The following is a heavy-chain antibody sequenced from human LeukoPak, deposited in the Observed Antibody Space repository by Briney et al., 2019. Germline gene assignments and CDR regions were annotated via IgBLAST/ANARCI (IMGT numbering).Heavy chain of an antibody. CDR3: ARDGGAYSGSYHVPAQCDY. J-gene: IGHJ4*02. D-gene: IGHD1-26*01. V-gene: IGHV1-18*01. CDR1: GYTFTNYD. CDR2: ISAYNGNT. Sequence: ASVKVSCKASGYTFTNYDINWVRQAPGQGLEWMGWISAYNGNTNYAQKLQGRVTMTTDTSTSTAYMELRSLRLDDTAVYYCARDGGAYSGSYHVPAQCDYWGQGTLVTVSS.